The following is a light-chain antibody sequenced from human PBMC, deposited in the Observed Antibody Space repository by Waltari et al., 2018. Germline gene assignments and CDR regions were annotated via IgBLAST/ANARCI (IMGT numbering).Light chain of an antibody. CDR3: SSYTSSSTLLYV. J-gene: IGLJ1*01. Sequence: QSALTQPASVSGSPGQSITISCPGTSSDVGGYNSVSWYQQHPGKAPQLMIYEVSNLPSGVSNRFSGSKSGNTASLTISGLQAEDEADYYCSSYTSSSTLLYVFGTGTKVTVL. CDR2: EVS. CDR1: SSDVGGYNS. V-gene: IGLV2-14*01.